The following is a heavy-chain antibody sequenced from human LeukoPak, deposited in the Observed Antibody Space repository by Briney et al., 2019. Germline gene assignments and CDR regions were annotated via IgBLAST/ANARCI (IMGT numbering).Heavy chain of an antibody. CDR3: ARGQRAHVEWSYYMDV. V-gene: IGHV3-30*03. Sequence: GGSLRLSCAASGFTFSSYSMNWVRQAPGKGLEWVAVISYDGSNKYYADSVKGRFTISRDNSKNTLYLQMNSLRADDTAVYYCARGQRAHVEWSYYMDVWGKGTTVTVSS. CDR2: ISYDGSNK. CDR1: GFTFSSYS. J-gene: IGHJ6*03. D-gene: IGHD3-3*01.